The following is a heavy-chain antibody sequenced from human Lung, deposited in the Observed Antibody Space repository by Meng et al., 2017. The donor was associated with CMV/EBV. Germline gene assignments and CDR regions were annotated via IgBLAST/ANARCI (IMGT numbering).Heavy chain of an antibody. J-gene: IGHJ5*02. CDR3: ARDRRPLSNNWFDP. Sequence: SETXSLXXTVSGGSISSYYWSWIRQPPGKGLEWIGYIYYSGSTIYNPSLKSRVTISVDTSKNEFSLKLSSVTAADTAIYYCARDRRPLSNNWFDPWGQGTLVXVSS. V-gene: IGHV4-59*01. D-gene: IGHD2/OR15-2a*01. CDR1: GGSISSYY. CDR2: IYYSGST.